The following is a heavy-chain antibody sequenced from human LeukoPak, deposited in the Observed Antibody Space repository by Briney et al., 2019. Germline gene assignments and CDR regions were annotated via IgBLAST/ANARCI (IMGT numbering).Heavy chain of an antibody. Sequence: SETLSLTCAVYGGSFSGYYWSWIRQPPGKGLEWIGYIYYSGSTNYNPSLKSRVTISVDTSKNQFSLKLSSVTAADTAVYYCARAFYPGYYSYMAVWGKGTTVTVSS. CDR2: IYYSGST. CDR1: GGSFSGYY. D-gene: IGHD3-3*02. V-gene: IGHV4-59*01. CDR3: ARAFYPGYYSYMAV. J-gene: IGHJ6*03.